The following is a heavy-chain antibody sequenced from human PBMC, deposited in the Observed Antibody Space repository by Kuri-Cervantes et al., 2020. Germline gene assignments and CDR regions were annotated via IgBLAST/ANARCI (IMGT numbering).Heavy chain of an antibody. CDR1: GGSISSSSYY. J-gene: IGHJ3*02. Sequence: SETLSLTCTVSGGSISSSSYYWGWIRQPPGKGLGWIGSIYYSGSTYYNPSLKSRVTISVDTSKNQFSLKLSSVTAADTAVYYCARTDPNYYGSGSLAFDIWGQGTMVTVSS. V-gene: IGHV4-39*07. D-gene: IGHD3-10*01. CDR2: IYYSGST. CDR3: ARTDPNYYGSGSLAFDI.